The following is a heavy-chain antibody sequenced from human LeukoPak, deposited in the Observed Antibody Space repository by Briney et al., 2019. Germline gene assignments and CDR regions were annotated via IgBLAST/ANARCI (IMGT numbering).Heavy chain of an antibody. V-gene: IGHV3-20*04. D-gene: IGHD2-21*02. Sequence: GGSLRLSCAASGFTFDDYGMRWVRQIPGKGLEWGSNINWNCCTTNYADFVKGRFTISRDNVKNSLHLQMNSLRAEDRDLYYCARESRVVGVTKRYYFAFWGQGTLVTVSS. CDR1: GFTFDDYG. CDR2: INWNCCTT. CDR3: ARESRVVGVTKRYYFAF. J-gene: IGHJ4*02.